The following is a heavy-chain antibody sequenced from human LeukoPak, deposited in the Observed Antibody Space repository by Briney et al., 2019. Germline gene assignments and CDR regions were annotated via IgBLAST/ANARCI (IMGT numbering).Heavy chain of an antibody. V-gene: IGHV4-59*12. CDR1: GGSISSYY. J-gene: IGHJ4*02. CDR2: IYYSGST. D-gene: IGHD3-22*01. CDR3: AKDMESAYDCSGYYSPFDS. Sequence: SETLSLTCTVSGGSISSYYWCWIRQPPGKGLERIGYIYYSGSTNYNPSLKSRVTISVDTAKNQFSLKLSSVTAADTAVYYCAKDMESAYDCSGYYSPFDSWAQGTLVTVSS.